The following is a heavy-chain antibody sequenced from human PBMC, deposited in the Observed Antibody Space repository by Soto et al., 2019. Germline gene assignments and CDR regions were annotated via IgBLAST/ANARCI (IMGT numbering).Heavy chain of an antibody. CDR2: IYFRGSA. CDR3: ARDRRSRWWLEL. CDR1: GVSVTSHY. D-gene: IGHD2-15*01. V-gene: IGHV4-59*02. Sequence: SETLSLTCGVSGVSVTSHYWSWIRQSPGKGLEWIGSIYFRGSANYNPSLNSPATIILDTSKNQLSLNLSSVTTADSAVYYCARDRRSRWWLELWGQETV. J-gene: IGHJ4*02.